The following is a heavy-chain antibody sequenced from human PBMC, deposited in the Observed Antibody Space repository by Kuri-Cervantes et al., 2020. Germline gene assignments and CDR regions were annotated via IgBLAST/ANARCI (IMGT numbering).Heavy chain of an antibody. D-gene: IGHD3-9*01. CDR3: ARDGSWDDILTGLV. CDR1: GFTFTSSA. Sequence: SVKVSCKASGFTFTSSAVQWVRQARGQRLEWIGWIVVGSGNTNYAQKFQERVTITRDMSTSTAYVELSSLRAEDTAVYYCARDGSWDDILTGLVWGQGTTVTVSS. CDR2: IVVGSGNT. J-gene: IGHJ6*02. V-gene: IGHV1-58*01.